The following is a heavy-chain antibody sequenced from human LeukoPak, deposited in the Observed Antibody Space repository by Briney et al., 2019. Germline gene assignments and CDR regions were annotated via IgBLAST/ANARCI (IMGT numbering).Heavy chain of an antibody. D-gene: IGHD3-10*01. CDR1: GYTLSESS. CDR2: FYPESGET. CDR3: ATGGTMVQSNVFDI. J-gene: IGHJ3*02. Sequence: ASVKVSCKVSGYTLSESSMQWLRQAPGKGVEWMGGFYPESGETIYAQKFEGRVTVTEDTSTDTAYMELRGLRSEDTAVYYCATGGTMVQSNVFDIWGQGTMVTVSS. V-gene: IGHV1-24*01.